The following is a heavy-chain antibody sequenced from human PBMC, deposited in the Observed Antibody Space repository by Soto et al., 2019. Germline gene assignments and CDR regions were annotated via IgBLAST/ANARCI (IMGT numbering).Heavy chain of an antibody. J-gene: IGHJ6*02. Sequence: QVQLVQSGAEVKKPGSSVKVSCKASGGTFSSYAISWVRQAPGQGLEWMGGIIPLFGTANYAQKFQGRVTITADESTSTAYMELSSLRSEDTAVYYCARDLVSREYSGYDLGYYYGMDVWGQGTTVTVSS. CDR1: GGTFSSYA. CDR3: ARDLVSREYSGYDLGYYYGMDV. V-gene: IGHV1-69*01. D-gene: IGHD5-12*01. CDR2: IIPLFGTA.